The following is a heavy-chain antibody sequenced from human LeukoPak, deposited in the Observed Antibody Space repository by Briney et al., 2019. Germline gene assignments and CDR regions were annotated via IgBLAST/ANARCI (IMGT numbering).Heavy chain of an antibody. CDR2: ISYDGSNK. CDR3: ARGGVDYYGSGTYYLMYYFDY. D-gene: IGHD3-10*01. CDR1: GFTFSSYA. Sequence: GGSLRLSCAASGFTFSSYAMHWVRQAPGKGLEWVAVISYDGSNKYYADSVKGRFTISRDDPHNTLYLQMNSLRAEDTAVYFCARGGVDYYGSGTYYLMYYFDYWGQGALVTVSS. J-gene: IGHJ4*02. V-gene: IGHV3-30*04.